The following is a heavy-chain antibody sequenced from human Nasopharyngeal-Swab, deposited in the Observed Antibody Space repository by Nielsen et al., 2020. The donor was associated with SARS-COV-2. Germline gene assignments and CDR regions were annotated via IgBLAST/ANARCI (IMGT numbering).Heavy chain of an antibody. D-gene: IGHD2-8*02. J-gene: IGHJ3*02. CDR3: TRGPPYTDTYWDAFDI. CDR1: GFTFDDYA. V-gene: IGHV3-9*01. Sequence: SLKISCAASGFTFDDYAMHWVRQAPGKGLEWVSGISWNSGSIGYADSVKGRFTISRDNAKNSLYLQMNSLRAEDTALYYCTRGPPYTDTYWDAFDIWGQGTMVSVSS. CDR2: ISWNSGSI.